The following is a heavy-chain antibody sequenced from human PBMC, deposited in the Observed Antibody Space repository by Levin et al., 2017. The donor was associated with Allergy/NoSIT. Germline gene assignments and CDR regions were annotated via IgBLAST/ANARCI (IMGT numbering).Heavy chain of an antibody. CDR3: ARSGTTVVTPPPPPDY. CDR1: GGSISSGGYY. Sequence: ASETLSLTCTVSGGSISSGGYYWSWIRQHPGKGLEWIGYIYYSGSTYYNPSLKSRVTISVDTSKNQFSLKLSSVTAADTAVYYCARSGTTVVTPPPPPDYWGQGTLVTVSS. J-gene: IGHJ4*02. V-gene: IGHV4-31*03. CDR2: IYYSGST. D-gene: IGHD4-23*01.